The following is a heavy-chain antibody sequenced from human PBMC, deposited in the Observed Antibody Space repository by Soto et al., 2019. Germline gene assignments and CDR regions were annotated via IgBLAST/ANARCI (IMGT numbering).Heavy chain of an antibody. J-gene: IGHJ5*02. CDR2: ISGSGDST. V-gene: IGHV3-23*01. CDR3: AKDPYVGWYCSGGTCPIAS. D-gene: IGHD2-15*01. CDR1: GFNFETYG. Sequence: EVRLLESGGGLVEPGGSLRLSCTGSGFNFETYGMTWVRQAPGKGLEWVSGISGSGDSTYFADSVKGRFTISRDNAKKTVYLQLSSLRAEDTATYYCAKDPYVGWYCSGGTCPIASWGQGTLVIASS.